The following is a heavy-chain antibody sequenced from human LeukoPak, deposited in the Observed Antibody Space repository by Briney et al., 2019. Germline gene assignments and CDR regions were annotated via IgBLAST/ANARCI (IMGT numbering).Heavy chain of an antibody. Sequence: GGSLRLSCAASGFTFSSYAMSWVRQAPGKGLEWVSAISGSGGSTYYADSVKGRFTISRDNSKNTLYLQMNSLRAEDTAVYYCAKEMGVLLWFGELWDYMDVWGKGTTVTISS. CDR3: AKEMGVLLWFGELWDYMDV. CDR2: ISGSGGST. V-gene: IGHV3-23*01. CDR1: GFTFSSYA. J-gene: IGHJ6*03. D-gene: IGHD3-10*01.